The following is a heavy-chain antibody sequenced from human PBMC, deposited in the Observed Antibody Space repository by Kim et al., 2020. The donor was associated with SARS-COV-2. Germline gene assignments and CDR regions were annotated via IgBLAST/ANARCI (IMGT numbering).Heavy chain of an antibody. CDR1: GDSVSSNSAA. CDR2: TYYRSKWYN. J-gene: IGHJ4*02. V-gene: IGHV6-1*01. CDR3: AREQGYCSGGSCYSGGFDY. Sequence: SQTLSLTCAISGDSVSSNSAAWNWIRQSPSRGLEWLGRTYYRSKWYNDYAVSVKSRITINPDTSKNQFSLQLNSVTPEDTAVYYCAREQGYCSGGSCYSGGFDYWGQGTLVTVSS. D-gene: IGHD2-15*01.